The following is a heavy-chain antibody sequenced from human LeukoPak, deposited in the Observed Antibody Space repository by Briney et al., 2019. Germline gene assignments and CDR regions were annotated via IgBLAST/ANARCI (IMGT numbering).Heavy chain of an antibody. D-gene: IGHD1-26*01. CDR3: ARARPVGATVDAFDI. CDR2: ISYDGSNK. CDR1: GFTFSSYA. Sequence: LPGASLRLSCAASGFTFSSYAMHWVRQAPGKGLEWVAVISYDGSNKYYADSVKGRFTISRDNSKNTLYLQMNSLRAEDTAVYYCARARPVGATVDAFDIWGQGTMVTVSS. V-gene: IGHV3-30-3*01. J-gene: IGHJ3*02.